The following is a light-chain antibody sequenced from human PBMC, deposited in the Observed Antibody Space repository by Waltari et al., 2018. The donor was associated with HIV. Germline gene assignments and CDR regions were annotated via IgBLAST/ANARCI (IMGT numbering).Light chain of an antibody. Sequence: SYELTQPPSVSVSPGQTAGITCSGDALPEKSVYWFRQKSGQAPVLLIFDDNKRPSAISEKFSGSKSGTVATLTISGAQVQDEADYYCASYRGISNPYVFGTGTKVTVL. V-gene: IGLV3-10*01. CDR2: DDN. J-gene: IGLJ1*01. CDR3: ASYRGISNPYV. CDR1: ALPEKS.